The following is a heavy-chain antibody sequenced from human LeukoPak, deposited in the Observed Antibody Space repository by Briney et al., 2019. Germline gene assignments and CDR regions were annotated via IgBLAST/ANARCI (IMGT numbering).Heavy chain of an antibody. CDR3: ARNKGDD. CDR1: GFTLSGYW. Sequence: QPGGSLRLSCAASGFTLSGYWMTWVRQAPGKGLEWVAIIKPDGSENYYVDSVKGRFTISRDNTKNSLCLQMNNLRAEDTAVYYCARNKGDDWGQGTLVTVSS. CDR2: IKPDGSEN. J-gene: IGHJ4*02. V-gene: IGHV3-7*01. D-gene: IGHD1/OR15-1a*01.